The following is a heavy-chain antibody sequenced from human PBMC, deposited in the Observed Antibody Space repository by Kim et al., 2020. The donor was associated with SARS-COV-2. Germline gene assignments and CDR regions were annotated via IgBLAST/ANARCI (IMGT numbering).Heavy chain of an antibody. CDR1: GGSISSSSYY. CDR3: ASHGYCGGDCYFGYFDY. Sequence: SETLSLTCTVSGGSISSSSYYWGWIRQPPGKGLEWIGSIYYSGSTYYNPSLKSRVTISVDTSKNQFSLKLSSVTAADTAVYYCASHGYCGGDCYFGYFDYWGQGTLVTVSS. V-gene: IGHV4-39*01. D-gene: IGHD2-21*02. J-gene: IGHJ4*02. CDR2: IYYSGST.